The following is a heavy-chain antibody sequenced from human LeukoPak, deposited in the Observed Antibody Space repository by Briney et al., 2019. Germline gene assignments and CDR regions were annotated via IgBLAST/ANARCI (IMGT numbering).Heavy chain of an antibody. J-gene: IGHJ5*02. V-gene: IGHV3-9*01. CDR3: ARDHTRLGELSP. Sequence: PGRSLRLSCAASGFTFDDYAMHWVRQAPGKGLEWVSGISWNSGSIGYADSVKGRFTISRDNSKNTLYLQMNSLRAEDTAVYYCARDHTRLGELSPWGQGTLVTVSS. D-gene: IGHD3-16*02. CDR2: ISWNSGSI. CDR1: GFTFDDYA.